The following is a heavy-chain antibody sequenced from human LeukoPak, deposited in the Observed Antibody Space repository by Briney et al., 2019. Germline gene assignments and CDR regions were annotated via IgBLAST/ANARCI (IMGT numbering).Heavy chain of an antibody. V-gene: IGHV1-69*13. D-gene: IGHD5-18*01. CDR1: GGTFSSYA. CDR2: IIPIFGTA. Sequence: SVKVSCKASGGTFSSYAISWVRQAPGQGLEWMGGIIPIFGTANYAQKFQGRVTITADESTSTAYMELSSLRSEDTAVYYCARGYSYGPPKGTADVWGKGTTVTVSS. CDR3: ARGYSYGPPKGTADV. J-gene: IGHJ6*04.